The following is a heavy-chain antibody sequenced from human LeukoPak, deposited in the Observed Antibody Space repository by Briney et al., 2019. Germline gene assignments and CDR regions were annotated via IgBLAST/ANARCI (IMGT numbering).Heavy chain of an antibody. CDR2: ISSSSSYI. D-gene: IGHD5-18*01. J-gene: IGHJ4*02. CDR1: GFTFSSYS. CDR3: AGQLDTAMVVTSG. V-gene: IGHV3-21*01. Sequence: GGSLRLSCAASGFTFSSYSMNWVRQAPGKGLEWVSSISSSSSYIYYADSVEGRFTISRDNAKNSLYLQMNSLRAEDTAVYYCAGQLDTAMVVTSGWGQGTLVTVSS.